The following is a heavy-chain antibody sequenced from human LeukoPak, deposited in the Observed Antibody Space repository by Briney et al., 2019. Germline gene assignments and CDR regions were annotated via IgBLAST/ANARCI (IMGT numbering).Heavy chain of an antibody. J-gene: IGHJ4*02. CDR3: ARVRSDSRGWYEFDY. V-gene: IGHV3-53*01. CDR1: GFTVSTNY. Sequence: PGGSLRLSCAASGFTVSTNYMSWVRQVSGEGLEFVSLISTGGTTDYADSVKGRFTISSDNSKNTLCLQMNSLRAEDAAVYYCARVRSDSRGWYEFDYWGQGTLVTVS. CDR2: ISTGGTT. D-gene: IGHD6-19*01.